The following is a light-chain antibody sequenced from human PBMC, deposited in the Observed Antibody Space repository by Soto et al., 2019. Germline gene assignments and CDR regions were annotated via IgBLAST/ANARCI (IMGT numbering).Light chain of an antibody. CDR1: QSISIW. Sequence: DIQMTQSPSTLSASVGDRVTITCRASQSISIWLAWYQQKPGKAPKILIYKASSLESGVPSRFSGSGSGTEFTLTIASLQPDDFASYYCQQHYTHCSFGGGTKVDIK. V-gene: IGKV1-5*03. CDR3: QQHYTHCS. CDR2: KAS. J-gene: IGKJ4*01.